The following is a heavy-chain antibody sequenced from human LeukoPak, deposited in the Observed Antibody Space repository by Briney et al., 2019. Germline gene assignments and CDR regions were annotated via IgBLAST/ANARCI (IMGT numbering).Heavy chain of an antibody. Sequence: GGSLRLSCTVSGFTFTSHGMHWVRQAPGKGLEWVAYFGHDGREMYYADSVKGRFTISRDSPKTTVHLHMNSLKVEDTALYYCARDLIGGWSCDHWGQGTLVTVSS. CDR2: FGHDGREM. J-gene: IGHJ4*02. V-gene: IGHV3-30*02. CDR3: ARDLIGGWSCDH. D-gene: IGHD3-16*01. CDR1: GFTFTSHG.